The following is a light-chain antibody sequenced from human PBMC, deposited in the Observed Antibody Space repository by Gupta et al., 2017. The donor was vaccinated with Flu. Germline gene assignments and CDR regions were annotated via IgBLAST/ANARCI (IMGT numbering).Light chain of an antibody. V-gene: IGLV1-40*01. Sequence: SCTGSSSNIGAGYDVHWYQQLPGTAPKLLIYGNSNRPSGVPDRFSGSKSGTLASLAITGLQAEDEADYYCQSYDSSLSGHVVFGGGTKLTVL. CDR1: SSNIGAGYD. J-gene: IGLJ2*01. CDR2: GNS. CDR3: QSYDSSLSGHVV.